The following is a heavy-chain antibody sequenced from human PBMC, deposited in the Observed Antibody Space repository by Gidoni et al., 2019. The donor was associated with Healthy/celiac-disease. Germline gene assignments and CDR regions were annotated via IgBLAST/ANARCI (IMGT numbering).Heavy chain of an antibody. V-gene: IGHV3-23*01. J-gene: IGHJ4*02. CDR3: AKRGGNCGGDCYSRPFDY. D-gene: IGHD2-21*01. CDR2: ISGSGGST. CDR1: GFTFSSYA. Sequence: EVQLLESGGGLVQPGGSLRLSCAASGFTFSSYAMSWVRQAPGKGLECGSAISGSGGSTYYADSVKGRFTISRDNSKNTLYLQMNSLRAEDTAVYYCAKRGGNCGGDCYSRPFDYWGQGTLVTVSS.